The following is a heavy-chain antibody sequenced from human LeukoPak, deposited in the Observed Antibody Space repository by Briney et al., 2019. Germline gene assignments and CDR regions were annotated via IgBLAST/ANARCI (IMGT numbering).Heavy chain of an antibody. CDR3: AREGTTGWSQRDYYNYAMDV. CDR1: EFTFRTFW. V-gene: IGHV3-7*01. Sequence: GGSLRLSCVGSEFTFRTFWMSWVRQAPGKGLEWVANIKEDGSERYYVDSVKGRFTISRDNAKNSLFLQMNSLRAEDTALYYCAREGTTGWSQRDYYNYAMDVWGQGTTVTASS. D-gene: IGHD1-1*01. J-gene: IGHJ6*02. CDR2: IKEDGSER.